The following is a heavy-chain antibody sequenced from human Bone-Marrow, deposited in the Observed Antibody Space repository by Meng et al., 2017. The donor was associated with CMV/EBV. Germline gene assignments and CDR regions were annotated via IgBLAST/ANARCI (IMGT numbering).Heavy chain of an antibody. Sequence: ASVKVSCKASGYTFTSYGISWVRQAPGQGLEWMGWISAYNGNTNYAQKLQGRVTMTTDTSTSTAYMELRSLRSDDTAVYYCARDGDYDFWSGYYSFDDWGHGALVTGSS. D-gene: IGHD3-3*01. J-gene: IGHJ4*01. V-gene: IGHV1-18*01. CDR1: GYTFTSYG. CDR2: ISAYNGNT. CDR3: ARDGDYDFWSGYYSFDD.